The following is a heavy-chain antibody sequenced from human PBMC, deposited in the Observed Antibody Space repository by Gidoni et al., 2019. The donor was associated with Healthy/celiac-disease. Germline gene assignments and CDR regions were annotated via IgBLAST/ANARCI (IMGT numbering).Heavy chain of an antibody. Sequence: EVQLVESGGGLVQPGGSLRLSCASSGFTFSSYDMHWVRQATGKGLEWVSAIGTAGDTYYPGSVKGRFTISRENAKNSLYLQMNSRRAGDTAVYYCARMSGDYDFDYWGQGTLVTVSS. CDR3: ARMSGDYDFDY. J-gene: IGHJ4*02. CDR1: GFTFSSYD. CDR2: IGTAGDT. D-gene: IGHD4-17*01. V-gene: IGHV3-13*01.